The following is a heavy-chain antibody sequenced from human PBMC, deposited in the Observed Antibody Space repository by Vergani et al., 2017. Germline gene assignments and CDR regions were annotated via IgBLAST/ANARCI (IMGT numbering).Heavy chain of an antibody. Sequence: QVQLVQSGAEVKKPGSSVKVSCKASGGTFSSYAISWVRQAPGQGLEWMGGIIPIFGTANYAQKFQGRVTMTADESTSTAYMALSSLRSEDTAVYYCAGVARYLDYDSSGTPGYYFDYWGQGTLVTVSS. V-gene: IGHV1-69*01. CDR3: AGVARYLDYDSSGTPGYYFDY. CDR1: GGTFSSYA. J-gene: IGHJ4*02. CDR2: IIPIFGTA. D-gene: IGHD3-22*01.